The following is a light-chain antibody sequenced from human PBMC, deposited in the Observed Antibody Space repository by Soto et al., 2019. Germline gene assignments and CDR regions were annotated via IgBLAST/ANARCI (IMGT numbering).Light chain of an antibody. CDR2: EVS. V-gene: IGLV2-14*01. CDR1: SSDVGGYNY. Sequence: QSALTQPASVSGSPGQSITISCTGTSSDVGGYNYVSWYQLHPGKAPKLIIYEVSNRPSGVSNRFSGSKSGNTASLTISGLQAEDEADYYCNSYTSSTAYVFGTGTKLTV. J-gene: IGLJ1*01. CDR3: NSYTSSTAYV.